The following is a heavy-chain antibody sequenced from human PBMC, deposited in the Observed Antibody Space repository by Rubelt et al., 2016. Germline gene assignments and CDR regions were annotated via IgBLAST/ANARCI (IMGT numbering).Heavy chain of an antibody. CDR3: ARMRGPYSSSGGEFDP. CDR2: INAGNGNT. D-gene: IGHD6-13*01. Sequence: QIQLVQSGAEVKKPGASVKVSCKASGYTFTSYAMHWVRQAPGQRLEWMGWINAGNGNTKYSQKFQGRVTITREPSASTAYMELSSLRSEDTAVYYCARMRGPYSSSGGEFDPWGQGTLVTVSS. V-gene: IGHV1-3*01. CDR1: GYTFTSYA. J-gene: IGHJ5*02.